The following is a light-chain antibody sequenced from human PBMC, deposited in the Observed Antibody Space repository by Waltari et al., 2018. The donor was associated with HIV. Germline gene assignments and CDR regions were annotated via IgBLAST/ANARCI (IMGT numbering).Light chain of an antibody. Sequence: DIQMTQSPSTLSASVGDRVTITCRASQTISSWLAWYQQKPGKAPKLLIYEASRLEGGVPSRFSGSGSGTEFILTISSLQPDDFATYYCQQYNSYSWTFGQGTKVEIK. CDR2: EAS. CDR3: QQYNSYSWT. V-gene: IGKV1-5*03. CDR1: QTISSW. J-gene: IGKJ1*01.